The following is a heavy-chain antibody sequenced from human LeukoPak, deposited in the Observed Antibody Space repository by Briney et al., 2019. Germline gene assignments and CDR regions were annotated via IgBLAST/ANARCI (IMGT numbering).Heavy chain of an antibody. J-gene: IGHJ6*03. V-gene: IGHV4-59*01. CDR1: GGSTTNYY. CDR2: IFSSGST. D-gene: IGHD6-19*01. CDR3: ARADWAAGTYYYYYTDV. Sequence: SETLSLTCTVSGGSTTNYYWSWIRQFPGKGLEWIGYIFSSGSTNYNPSLRTRVTISVDTSKNQFSLKLRSVTAADTAVYYCARADWAAGTYYYYYTDVWGKGTSVTVSS.